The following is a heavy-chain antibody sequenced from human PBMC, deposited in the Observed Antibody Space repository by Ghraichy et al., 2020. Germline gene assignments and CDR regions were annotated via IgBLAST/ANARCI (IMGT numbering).Heavy chain of an antibody. CDR3: AKDFNGYSNGYLDVFDI. CDR2: ISGSGATP. J-gene: IGHJ3*02. Sequence: WVSGISGSGATPYYAGPVKGRFTISRDNSKNTLYLQMNSLRADDTALYFCAKDFNGYSNGYLDVFDIWGQGTMVTVSS. D-gene: IGHD5-18*01. V-gene: IGHV3-23*01.